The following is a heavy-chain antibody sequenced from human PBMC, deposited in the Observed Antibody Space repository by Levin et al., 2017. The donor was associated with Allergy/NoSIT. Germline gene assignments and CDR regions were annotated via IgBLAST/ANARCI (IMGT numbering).Heavy chain of an antibody. Sequence: PGGSLRLSCAASGFTFSSYWMSWVRQAPGKGLEWVANIKQDGSEKYYVDSVKGRFTISRDNAKNSLYLQMNSLRAEDTAVYYCARAPPTSFLYYFDYWGQGTLVTVSS. CDR1: GFTFSSYW. D-gene: IGHD3-16*02. CDR3: ARAPPTSFLYYFDY. CDR2: IKQDGSEK. V-gene: IGHV3-7*01. J-gene: IGHJ4*02.